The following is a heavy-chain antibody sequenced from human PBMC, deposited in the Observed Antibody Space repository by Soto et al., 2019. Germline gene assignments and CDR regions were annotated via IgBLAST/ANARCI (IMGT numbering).Heavy chain of an antibody. J-gene: IGHJ5*02. D-gene: IGHD2-2*01. CDR3: ARCHIVVVPAALIWFDP. Sequence: SETLSLTCTVSGGSISSGGYYWSWIRQHPGKGLEWIGYIYYSGSTYYNPSLKSRVTISVDTSKNQFSLKLSSVTAADTAVYYCARCHIVVVPAALIWFDPWGQGTLVTVSS. V-gene: IGHV4-31*03. CDR1: GGSISSGGYY. CDR2: IYYSGST.